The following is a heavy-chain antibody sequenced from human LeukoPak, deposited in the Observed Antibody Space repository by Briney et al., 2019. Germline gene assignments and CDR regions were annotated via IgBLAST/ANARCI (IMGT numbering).Heavy chain of an antibody. J-gene: IGHJ4*02. CDR3: AKDPSAGLDSSSWFDY. CDR2: ISGSGGST. V-gene: IGHV3-23*01. D-gene: IGHD6-13*01. CDR1: GFTVSSNY. Sequence: GGSLRLSCAASGFTVSSNYMSWVRQAPGKGLEWVSAISGSGGSTYYADSVKGRFTISRDNSKNTLYLQMNSLRAEDTAVYYCAKDPSAGLDSSSWFDYWGQGTLVTVSS.